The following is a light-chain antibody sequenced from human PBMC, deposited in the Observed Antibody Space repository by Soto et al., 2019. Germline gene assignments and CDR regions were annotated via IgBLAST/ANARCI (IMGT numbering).Light chain of an antibody. CDR3: WSYAGSFTYV. V-gene: IGLV2-23*02. J-gene: IGLJ1*01. Sequence: QSVLTQPASVSGSPGQSITISCTGSSSDVGSYTLVSWYQQHPGKVPNLMIYEVSKRPSGVSVRFSGSRPGNTASLTISGLQAEDEADYFCWSYAGSFTYVFGTGTKVTVL. CDR2: EVS. CDR1: SSDVGSYTL.